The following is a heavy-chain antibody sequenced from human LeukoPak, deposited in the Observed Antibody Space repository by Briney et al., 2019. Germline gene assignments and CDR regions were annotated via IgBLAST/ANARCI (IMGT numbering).Heavy chain of an antibody. Sequence: GGSLKLSCAASGFTFSGSAMHWVRQGSGIGLKWVGRIRSKANSYATAYAASVKGRITISRDDSKNTAYLQMNSLKTEDTAVYYCTIGAVTTDYWGQGTLVTVSS. D-gene: IGHD4-11*01. CDR3: TIGAVTTDY. V-gene: IGHV3-73*01. CDR2: IRSKANSYAT. CDR1: GFTFSGSA. J-gene: IGHJ4*02.